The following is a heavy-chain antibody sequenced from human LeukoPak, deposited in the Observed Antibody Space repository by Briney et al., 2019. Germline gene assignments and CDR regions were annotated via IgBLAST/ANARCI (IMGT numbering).Heavy chain of an antibody. J-gene: IGHJ4*02. V-gene: IGHV3-9*01. CDR1: GFTFDDYA. Sequence: GRSLRLSCAASGFTFDDYAMHWVRQAPGKGLGWVSGISWNSGSIGYADSVKGRFTISRDNAKNSLYLQMNSLRAEDTALYYCAKVNDYGDYVDYWGQGTLVTVSS. CDR2: ISWNSGSI. D-gene: IGHD4-17*01. CDR3: AKVNDYGDYVDY.